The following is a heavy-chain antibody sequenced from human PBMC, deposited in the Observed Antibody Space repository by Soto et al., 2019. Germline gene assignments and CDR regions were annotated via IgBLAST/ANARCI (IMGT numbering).Heavy chain of an antibody. Sequence: TLSLTCTVSGASISGFYWSWIRKSAGKGLEWIGRIYATGTTDYNPSLKSRVMMSVDTSKKQFSLKLRSVTAADTAVYYCVRDGAKTLRDWFDPWGQGISVTVSS. D-gene: IGHD1-26*01. J-gene: IGHJ5*02. CDR1: GASISGFY. CDR2: IYATGTT. CDR3: VRDGAKTLRDWFDP. V-gene: IGHV4-4*07.